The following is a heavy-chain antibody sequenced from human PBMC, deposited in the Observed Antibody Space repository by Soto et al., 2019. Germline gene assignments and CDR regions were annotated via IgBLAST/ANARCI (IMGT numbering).Heavy chain of an antibody. Sequence: SETLSLTCTVSGGSISSGGYYWSWIRQHPGKGLEWIGYIYYSGSTYYNPSLKSRVTISVDTSKNQFSLKLSSVTAADTAVYYCARQLYDFWSGNWFDPWAREPWSRSPQ. D-gene: IGHD3-3*01. CDR2: IYYSGST. CDR3: ARQLYDFWSGNWFDP. V-gene: IGHV4-31*03. J-gene: IGHJ5*02. CDR1: GGSISSGGYY.